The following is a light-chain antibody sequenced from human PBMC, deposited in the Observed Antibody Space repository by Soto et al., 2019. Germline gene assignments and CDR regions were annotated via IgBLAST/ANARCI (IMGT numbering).Light chain of an antibody. CDR3: HQYNTYPLT. Sequence: DIQMTQSPSSLSASVGDRVTITCRASQGIRNELGWYQQKPGKAPRSLIYSTSTLQTGVPSRFSGSGSGTEFTLTISSLQPEDFATYYCHQYNTYPLTFGQGTRLEIK. V-gene: IGKV1-17*01. CDR1: QGIRNE. J-gene: IGKJ5*01. CDR2: STS.